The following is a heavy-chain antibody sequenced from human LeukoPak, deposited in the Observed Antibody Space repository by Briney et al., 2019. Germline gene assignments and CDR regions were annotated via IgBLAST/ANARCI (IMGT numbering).Heavy chain of an antibody. Sequence: PGGSLRLSCAASGFTFSSYAMSWVRQAPGKGLEWVSAISGSGGSTYYADSVKGRFTISRDNSKNTLYLQMNSLRAEDTAVYYCAKDDSGPSSGYYSNYYWYFDLWGRGTLVTVSS. J-gene: IGHJ2*01. V-gene: IGHV3-23*01. CDR2: ISGSGGST. D-gene: IGHD3-22*01. CDR3: AKDDSGPSSGYYSNYYWYFDL. CDR1: GFTFSSYA.